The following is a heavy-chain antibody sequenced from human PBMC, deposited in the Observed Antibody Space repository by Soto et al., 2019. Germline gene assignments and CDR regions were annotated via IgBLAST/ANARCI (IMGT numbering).Heavy chain of an antibody. CDR1: GYTFTSYY. CDR3: ARDAVADNLFDY. CDR2: INPSGGST. D-gene: IGHD6-19*01. Sequence: ASVKVSCKASGYTFTSYYMHWVRQAPGQGLEWMGIINPSGGSTSYAQKFQGRVTMTRDTSTSTVYMELSSLRSEDTAVYCCARDAVADNLFDYRGQRTPVTVSS. V-gene: IGHV1-46*03. J-gene: IGHJ4*02.